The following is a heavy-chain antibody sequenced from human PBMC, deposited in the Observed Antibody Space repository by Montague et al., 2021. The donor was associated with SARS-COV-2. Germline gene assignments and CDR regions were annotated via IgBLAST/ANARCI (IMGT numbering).Heavy chain of an antibody. V-gene: IGHV4-59*01. D-gene: IGHD2-21*01. Sequence: SETLSLTCTVSGGSISSYYWSWIRQPPGKGLERIGYIYYSGSTNYNPSLKSRVTISVDTSKNQFSLKLSSVTAADTAVYYCARGGDMNWFDPWGQGTLVTVSS. CDR1: GGSISSYY. CDR2: IYYSGST. J-gene: IGHJ5*02. CDR3: ARGGDMNWFDP.